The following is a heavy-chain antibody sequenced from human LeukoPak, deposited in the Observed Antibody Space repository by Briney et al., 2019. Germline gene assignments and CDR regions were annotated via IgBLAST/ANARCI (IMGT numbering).Heavy chain of an antibody. Sequence: PGGSLRLSCAASGFTFSSYGMHWVRQAPGKGLEWVAFIRYDGSNKYYADSVKGRFTISRDNSKNTLYLQMNSLRAEDTAVYYCAKDLEVPAAIYNWFDPWGQGTLVTVSS. CDR1: GFTFSSYG. D-gene: IGHD2-2*01. CDR3: AKDLEVPAAIYNWFDP. CDR2: IRYDGSNK. J-gene: IGHJ5*02. V-gene: IGHV3-30*02.